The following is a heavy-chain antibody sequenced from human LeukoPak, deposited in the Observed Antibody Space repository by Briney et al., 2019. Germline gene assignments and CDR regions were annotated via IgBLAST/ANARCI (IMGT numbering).Heavy chain of an antibody. J-gene: IGHJ5*02. D-gene: IGHD2-2*01. Sequence: SQTLSLTCTVSGGSISSGGYYWSWIRQYPGKGLEWIGYIYYSGSTYYNPSLKSRVTISVDTSKNQFSLKLSSVTAADTAVYYCARVGDQLPTTSWFDPWGQGTLVTVSS. V-gene: IGHV4-31*03. CDR3: ARVGDQLPTTSWFDP. CDR1: GGSISSGGYY. CDR2: IYYSGST.